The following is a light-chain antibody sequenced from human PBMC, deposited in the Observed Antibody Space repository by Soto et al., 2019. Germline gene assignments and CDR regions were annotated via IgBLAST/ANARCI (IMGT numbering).Light chain of an antibody. CDR1: QTVSSTY. Sequence: EIVLTQSPGTLSLSPGERATLSCRTSQTVSSTYLAWYQQKSGQAPRHLIYGTSNRATGIPDRFSGSGSGTDFTLTISRLEPEDFAVYHCQLYGSSPLYSFAQGTELEIK. V-gene: IGKV3-20*01. CDR2: GTS. CDR3: QLYGSSPLYS. J-gene: IGKJ2*01.